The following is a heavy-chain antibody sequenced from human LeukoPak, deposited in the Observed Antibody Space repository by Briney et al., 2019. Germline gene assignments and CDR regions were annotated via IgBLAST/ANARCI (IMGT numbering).Heavy chain of an antibody. CDR1: GGSISSYY. CDR2: IYYSGST. V-gene: IGHV4-59*01. CDR3: AGGGYGIFDY. D-gene: IGHD5-12*01. Sequence: SETLSLTCTVSGGSISSYYWSWIRQPPGKGLEWIGYIYYSGSTNYNPSLKSRVTISVDTSKNQFSLKLSSVTAADTAVYYCAGGGYGIFDYWGQGTLVTVSS. J-gene: IGHJ4*02.